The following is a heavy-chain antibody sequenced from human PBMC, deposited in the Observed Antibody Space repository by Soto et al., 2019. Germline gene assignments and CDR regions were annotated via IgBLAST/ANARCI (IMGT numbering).Heavy chain of an antibody. Sequence: PGGSLRLSCAAPGFTFSSYWMHWVRQAPGKGLVWVSRINGDGSSTGYADSVKGRFTISRDNAKNTLYLQMNSLRAEDTAVYYCARESDGANSLWGQGTLVTVSS. CDR2: INGDGSST. CDR1: GFTFSSYW. D-gene: IGHD4-17*01. V-gene: IGHV3-74*01. CDR3: ARESDGANSL. J-gene: IGHJ4*02.